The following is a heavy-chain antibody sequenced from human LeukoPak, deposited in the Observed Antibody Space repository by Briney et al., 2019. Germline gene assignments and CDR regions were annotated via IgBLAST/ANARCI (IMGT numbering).Heavy chain of an antibody. V-gene: IGHV3-23*01. CDR2: ISHSGSST. J-gene: IGHJ4*02. Sequence: GGSLRLSCAASGFTFSSYAISWVRQAPGKGLEWVSVISHSGSSTYYADSVKGRFTISRDNSKNMVFLQMNSLRAEDTAVYYCARESRPPVAGYFDYWGQGTLVTVSS. D-gene: IGHD6-19*01. CDR3: ARESRPPVAGYFDY. CDR1: GFTFSSYA.